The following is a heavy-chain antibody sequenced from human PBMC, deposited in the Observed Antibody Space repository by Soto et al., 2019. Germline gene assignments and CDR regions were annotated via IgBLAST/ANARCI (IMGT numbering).Heavy chain of an antibody. CDR2: ISYDGSNK. CDR1: GFTFSSYA. V-gene: IGHV3-30-3*01. Sequence: GGSLRLSCAASGFTFSSYAMHWVRQAPGKGLEWVAVISYDGSNKYYADSVKGRFTISRDNSKNTLYLQMNSLRAEDTAVYYCARVPDSSGYYSLFDYWGQGTLVTVSS. J-gene: IGHJ4*02. D-gene: IGHD3-22*01. CDR3: ARVPDSSGYYSLFDY.